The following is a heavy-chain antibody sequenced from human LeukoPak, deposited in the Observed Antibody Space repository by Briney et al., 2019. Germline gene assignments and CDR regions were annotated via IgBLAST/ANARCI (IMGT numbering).Heavy chain of an antibody. CDR3: ASCYFWSGQNWFDP. V-gene: IGHV1-18*01. D-gene: IGHD3-3*01. Sequence: ASVKVSCKASNYTFSSYAINWVRQAPGQGLEWMGWISTYNGNTNYAQKLQGRVTMTTDTSTSTAYMELRSLRSDDTAVYYCASCYFWSGQNWFDPWGQGTLVTVSS. CDR1: NYTFSSYA. CDR2: ISTYNGNT. J-gene: IGHJ5*02.